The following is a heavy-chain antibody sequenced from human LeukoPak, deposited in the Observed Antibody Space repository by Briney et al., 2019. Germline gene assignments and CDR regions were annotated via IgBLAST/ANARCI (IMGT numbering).Heavy chain of an antibody. V-gene: IGHV3-23*01. CDR1: GVTFSSYA. J-gene: IGHJ4*02. Sequence: GGSLRLSCAASGVTFSSYAISWVRQAPGKGLEWVSAISGSGGSTYYADSVKGRFTISRDNSKNTLYLQMKSLRADDTAVYYCAKDPRGWLSTPDYWGQGTLVTVSS. CDR3: AKDPRGWLSTPDY. CDR2: ISGSGGST. D-gene: IGHD3-22*01.